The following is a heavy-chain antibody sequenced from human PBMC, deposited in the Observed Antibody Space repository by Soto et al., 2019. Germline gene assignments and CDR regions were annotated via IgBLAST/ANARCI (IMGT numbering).Heavy chain of an antibody. J-gene: IGHJ4*02. CDR1: GGSIDTGGFY. Sequence: QVQLQESGPGLVKPSQTLTLTCSVSGGSIDTGGFYWSWARQLPGKGLQWIGYIYYTGAAYYNPALKSRVVISLDTSANQFSLRLTSLTAADTAVYYCASGTFNDISFDSWGQGRLVTVSS. V-gene: IGHV4-31*03. D-gene: IGHD2-21*01. CDR2: IYYTGAA. CDR3: ASGTFNDISFDS.